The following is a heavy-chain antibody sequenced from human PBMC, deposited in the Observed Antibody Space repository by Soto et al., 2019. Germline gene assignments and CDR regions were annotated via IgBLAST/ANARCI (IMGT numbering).Heavy chain of an antibody. Sequence: GGSLRLSCAASGFTFSNAWMSWVRQAPGKGLEWVGRIKSKTDGGTTDYAAPVKGRFTISRDDSKNTLYLQMNSLKTEDTAVYYCTTCKRESRPYYYGMDVWGQGTTVTVS. J-gene: IGHJ6*02. CDR1: GFTFSNAW. V-gene: IGHV3-15*01. CDR3: TTCKRESRPYYYGMDV. CDR2: IKSKTDGGTT.